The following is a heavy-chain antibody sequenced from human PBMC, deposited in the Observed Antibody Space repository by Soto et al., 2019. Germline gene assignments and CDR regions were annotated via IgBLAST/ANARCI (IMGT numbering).Heavy chain of an antibody. J-gene: IGHJ6*02. D-gene: IGHD2-2*01. CDR1: GFTFSSYA. CDR2: ISYDGSNK. Sequence: GGSLRLSCAASGFTFSSYAMHWVRQAPGKGLEWVAVISYDGSNKYYADSVKGRFTISRDNSKNTLYLQMNSLRAEDTAVYYCARDWEDIVVVPAAKYYYYYGMDVRGQGTTVTVSS. V-gene: IGHV3-30-3*01. CDR3: ARDWEDIVVVPAAKYYYYYGMDV.